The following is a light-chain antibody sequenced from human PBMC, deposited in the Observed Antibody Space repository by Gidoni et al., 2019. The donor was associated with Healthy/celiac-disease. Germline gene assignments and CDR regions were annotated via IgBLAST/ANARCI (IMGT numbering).Light chain of an antibody. V-gene: IGLV3-1*01. CDR3: QAWDSSTGV. Sequence: SYELTHPPSVSFSPGQTASITCSGDKLGDKYACWYQQKPGQSPVLVIYQESKRPSGIPERFSGSNSGNTATLTISGTQAMDEADYYCQAWDSSTGVFGGGTKLTVL. CDR2: QES. J-gene: IGLJ3*02. CDR1: KLGDKY.